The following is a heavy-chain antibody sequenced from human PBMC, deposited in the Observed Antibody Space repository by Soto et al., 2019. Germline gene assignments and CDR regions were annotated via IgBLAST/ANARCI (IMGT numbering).Heavy chain of an antibody. J-gene: IGHJ2*01. V-gene: IGHV4-30-4*01. CDR3: DREVIPLPTDWYFDL. Sequence: QLQLRESGPGLVKPSETLSLTCTVSGGSISGGVGGLYYWSWIRQPPGKGLAWIGYIYDSWSTYYNPSLTSRVTISVDPSKNQFSMRLSSVTAADTAVYYCDREVIPLPTDWYFDLWGRGTLVTVSS. CDR2: IYDSWST. CDR1: GGSISGGVGGLYY. D-gene: IGHD2-15*01.